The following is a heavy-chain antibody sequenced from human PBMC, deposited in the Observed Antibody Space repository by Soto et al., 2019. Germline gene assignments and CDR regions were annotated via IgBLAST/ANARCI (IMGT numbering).Heavy chain of an antibody. CDR3: AREPRGGRYLIRVPLDY. CDR2: ISYDGSNK. CDR1: GFTFISYA. D-gene: IGHD1-26*01. V-gene: IGHV3-30-3*01. J-gene: IGHJ4*02. Sequence: GGSLRLSCAASGFTFISYAMHWVRQAPGKGLEWVAVISYDGSNKYYADSVKGRFTISRDNSKNTLYLQMNSLRAEDTAVYYCAREPRGGRYLIRVPLDYWGQGTLVTVSS.